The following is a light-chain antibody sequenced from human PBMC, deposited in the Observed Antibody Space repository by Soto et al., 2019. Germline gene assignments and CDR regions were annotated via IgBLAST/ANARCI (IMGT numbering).Light chain of an antibody. CDR2: GAS. V-gene: IGKV3-11*01. J-gene: IGKJ4*01. Sequence: VLTQSPATLSLSPGERATLSCRASLNVNSYLAWYQQKPGQAPRLLIYGASNRATGIPDRFSGSGSGTEFTLTISSLQPEDFATYSCQQLNSYPLTFGGGTKVDIK. CDR3: QQLNSYPLT. CDR1: LNVNSY.